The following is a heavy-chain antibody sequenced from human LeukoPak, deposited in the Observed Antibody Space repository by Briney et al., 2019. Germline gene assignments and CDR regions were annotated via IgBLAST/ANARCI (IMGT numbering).Heavy chain of an antibody. Sequence: PSETLSLTCTVSGGSISGYYWSWIRQPPGKGLEWIGYIYYSGSTNYNPSLKSRVTISVDTSKNQFSLKLSSVTAADTAVYYCARDLVGYGDYVKGKYYYYMDVWGKGTTVTVSS. CDR2: IYYSGST. CDR3: ARDLVGYGDYVKGKYYYYMDV. D-gene: IGHD4-17*01. V-gene: IGHV4-59*01. J-gene: IGHJ6*03. CDR1: GGSISGYY.